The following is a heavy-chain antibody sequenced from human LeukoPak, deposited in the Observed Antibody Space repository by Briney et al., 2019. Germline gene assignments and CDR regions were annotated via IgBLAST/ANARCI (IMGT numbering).Heavy chain of an antibody. Sequence: ASVKVSCKASGYTFTSYGISWVRQAPGQGLEWMGWINTNTGNPTYAQGFTGRFVFSLDTSVSTAYLQISSLKAEDTAVYYCARRYCSSTSCYTGNYYYGMDVWGQGTTVTVSS. D-gene: IGHD2-2*02. CDR1: GYTFTSYG. V-gene: IGHV7-4-1*02. J-gene: IGHJ6*02. CDR2: INTNTGNP. CDR3: ARRYCSSTSCYTGNYYYGMDV.